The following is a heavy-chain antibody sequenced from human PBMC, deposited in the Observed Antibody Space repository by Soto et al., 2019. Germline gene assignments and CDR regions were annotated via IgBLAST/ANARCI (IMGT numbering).Heavy chain of an antibody. J-gene: IGHJ4*02. D-gene: IGHD6-13*01. V-gene: IGHV4-34*01. CDR3: ARVVSQHSNTYYFDY. CDR2: INHSGST. Sequence: PSETLSLTCAVYGGSFSGYYWSWIRQPPGKGLEWIGEINHSGSTNYNPSLKSRVTISVDTSKNQFSLKLSSVIAADTAVYYCARVVSQHSNTYYFDYWGQGTLVTVSS. CDR1: GGSFSGYY.